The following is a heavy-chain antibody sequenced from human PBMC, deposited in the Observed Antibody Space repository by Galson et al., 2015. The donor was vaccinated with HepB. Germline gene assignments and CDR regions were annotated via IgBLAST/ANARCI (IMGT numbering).Heavy chain of an antibody. Sequence: SLRLSCAASGFTFSSYSMNWVRQAPGKGLEWVSSISSSSYYIYYADSVEGRFTISRDNAKNSLYLQMNSLRAEDTAVYFCARGPGLEFDYWGQGTLVTVSS. CDR1: GFTFSSYS. CDR3: ARGPGLEFDY. J-gene: IGHJ4*02. D-gene: IGHD5/OR15-5a*01. CDR2: ISSSSYYI. V-gene: IGHV3-21*01.